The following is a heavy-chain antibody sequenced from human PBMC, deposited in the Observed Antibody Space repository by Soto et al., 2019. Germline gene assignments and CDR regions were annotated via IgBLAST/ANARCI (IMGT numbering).Heavy chain of an antibody. CDR1: GFTFSSYA. J-gene: IGHJ4*02. CDR2: ISYDGSNK. CDR3: AREADTADFDY. D-gene: IGHD3-10*01. V-gene: IGHV3-30-3*01. Sequence: QVQLVESGGGVVQPGRSLRLSCAASGFTFSSYAMHWVRQAPGKGLEWVAVISYDGSNKYYADSVKGRFTISRDNTKXXXXXXXXXXXXXXTXVYYXAREADTADFDYWGQGTLVTVSS.